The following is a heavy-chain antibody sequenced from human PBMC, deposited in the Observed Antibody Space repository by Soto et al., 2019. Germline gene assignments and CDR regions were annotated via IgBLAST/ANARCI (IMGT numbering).Heavy chain of an antibody. CDR2: ISAYNGNT. V-gene: IGHV1-18*01. CDR3: ARDRRYYDCWSGYRPKDAFAI. CDR1: GYTFTSYG. J-gene: IGHJ3*02. Sequence: ASVKVSCKASGYTFTSYGISWVRQAPGQGLEWMGWISAYNGNTNYAQKLQGRVTMTTDTSTSTAYMELRSLRSDDTAVYYCARDRRYYDCWSGYRPKDAFAIWGQGTMVLVSS. D-gene: IGHD3-3*01.